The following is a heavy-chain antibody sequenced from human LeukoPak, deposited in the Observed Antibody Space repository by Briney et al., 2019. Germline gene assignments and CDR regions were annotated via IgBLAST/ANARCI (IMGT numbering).Heavy chain of an antibody. V-gene: IGHV3-30*01. CDR2: ISYDGSNK. J-gene: IGHJ4*02. CDR3: ARVAEGATPAFDY. D-gene: IGHD1-26*01. Sequence: GRSLRLSCAASGFTFSSYAMHWVRQAPGKGLERVAVISYDGSNKYYADSVKGRFTISRDNSKNTLYLQMNSLRAEDTAVYYCARVAEGATPAFDYWGQGTLVTVSS. CDR1: GFTFSSYA.